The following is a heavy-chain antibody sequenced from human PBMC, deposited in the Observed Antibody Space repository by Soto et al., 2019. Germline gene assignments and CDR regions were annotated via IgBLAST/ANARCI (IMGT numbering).Heavy chain of an antibody. V-gene: IGHV3-23*01. D-gene: IGHD2-2*01. CDR1: GFTFSSYA. J-gene: IGHJ3*02. CDR2: ISGSGGSI. Sequence: GGSLRLSCAASGFTFSSYAMSWVRQAPGKGLEWVSAISGSGGSIYYPDSVKGRFTISRDNSKNTLYLQMNSLRAEDTAIYYCAKDIVVVPAAMDAFDIWGQGTMVTVSS. CDR3: AKDIVVVPAAMDAFDI.